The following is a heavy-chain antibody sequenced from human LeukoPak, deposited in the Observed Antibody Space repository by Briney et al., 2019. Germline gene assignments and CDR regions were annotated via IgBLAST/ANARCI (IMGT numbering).Heavy chain of an antibody. Sequence: HPGGSLRLSCEASGLIFSRSTISWVRQVPGKGLEWVSYITGNSGTIYYADSVRGRFSVSRDNAKNTLYLQMNSLRVEDTAVYYCARDLFGAYCGGTCPTPDYWGQGTLVSVSS. CDR1: GLIFSRST. CDR3: ARDLFGAYCGGTCPTPDY. J-gene: IGHJ4*02. V-gene: IGHV3-48*04. D-gene: IGHD2-21*01. CDR2: ITGNSGTI.